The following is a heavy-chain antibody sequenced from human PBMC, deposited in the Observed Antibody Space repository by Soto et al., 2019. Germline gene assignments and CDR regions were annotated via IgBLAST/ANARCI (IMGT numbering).Heavy chain of an antibody. CDR2: INHDSGTI. CDR3: ARARGYTGYDFAY. Sequence: EVQLVESGGGLVQPGGSLRLSCAASGFTFSRYAMNWVRQAPGKGLEWVSYINHDSGTIYYADSVKGRFTISRDNANNLLSLQMNSLRAEDTAVYYCARARGYTGYDFAYWGQGTLVTVSS. J-gene: IGHJ4*02. V-gene: IGHV3-48*01. D-gene: IGHD5-12*01. CDR1: GFTFSRYA.